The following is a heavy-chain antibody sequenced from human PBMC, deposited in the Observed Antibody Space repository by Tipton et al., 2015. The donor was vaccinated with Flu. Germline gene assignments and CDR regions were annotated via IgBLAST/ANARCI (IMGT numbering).Heavy chain of an antibody. D-gene: IGHD6-19*01. CDR3: ARAYSFGGRYYFDY. J-gene: IGHJ4*02. CDR1: GGSISSGGYY. V-gene: IGHV4-31*03. CDR2: IYYSGST. Sequence: TLSLTCTVSGGSISSGGYYWSWIRQHPGKGLEWIGYIYYSGSTYYNPSLKSRVTISVDTSKNQFSLKLSSVTAADTAVYYCARAYSFGGRYYFDYWGQGTLVTVSS.